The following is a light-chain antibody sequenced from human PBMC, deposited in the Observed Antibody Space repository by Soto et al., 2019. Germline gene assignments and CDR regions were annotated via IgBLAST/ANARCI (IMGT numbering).Light chain of an antibody. CDR2: DAS. CDR1: QTISSW. CDR3: QQYTSYSRA. J-gene: IGKJ1*01. V-gene: IGKV1-5*01. Sequence: DLQMTQSPSTLSGSVGDRVTITFRASQTISSWLAWYQQKPGKVPKLLIYDASNLGSGVPSRFSGSGSGTDFTLTISGLQPDDFTTYYCQQYTSYSRAFGQGTKVDIK.